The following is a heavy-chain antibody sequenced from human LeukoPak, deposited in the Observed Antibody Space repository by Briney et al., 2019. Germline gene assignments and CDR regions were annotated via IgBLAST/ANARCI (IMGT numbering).Heavy chain of an antibody. Sequence: GGSLRLSCAASGFTFSSYSMNWVRQAPGKGLEWVSSISSASDYIYYADSVKGRFTISRDNAKNSLHLQMNSLRAEDTAVYYCAKGGGAAYFGYWGQGTLATVSS. V-gene: IGHV3-21*04. CDR2: ISSASDYI. D-gene: IGHD4-23*01. J-gene: IGHJ4*02. CDR3: AKGGGAAYFGY. CDR1: GFTFSSYS.